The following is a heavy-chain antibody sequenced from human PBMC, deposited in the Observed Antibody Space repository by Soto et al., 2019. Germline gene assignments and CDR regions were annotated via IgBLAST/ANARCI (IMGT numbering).Heavy chain of an antibody. D-gene: IGHD6-13*01. CDR1: GDSVSSNSAA. J-gene: IGHJ4*02. CDR3: ARSLAAAGLFDY. Sequence: QALSVPSAISGDSVSSNSAACNLIRHSPSRGLEWLGRTYYRSKWYNDYAVSVKSRITINPDTSENQFSLQLNSVTPEDTAVYYCARSLAAAGLFDYWGQGTLVTVSS. V-gene: IGHV6-1*01. CDR2: TYYRSKWYN.